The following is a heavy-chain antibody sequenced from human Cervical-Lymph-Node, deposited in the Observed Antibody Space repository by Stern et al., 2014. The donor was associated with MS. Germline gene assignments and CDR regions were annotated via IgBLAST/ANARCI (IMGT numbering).Heavy chain of an antibody. D-gene: IGHD3-9*01. Sequence: VQLEESGPRLVKPSETLSLTCTVSGCSISGYYWSWLRQPPGKGLEWIGYVYHSGSAAYNPPLKNRIIMSVDTSKNQFSLQVNSVTAADTAVYFCARGTYFDLFSIYYYVLDVWGLGTTVSVSS. CDR2: VYHSGSA. CDR1: GCSISGYY. CDR3: ARGTYFDLFSIYYYVLDV. J-gene: IGHJ6*02. V-gene: IGHV4-59*01.